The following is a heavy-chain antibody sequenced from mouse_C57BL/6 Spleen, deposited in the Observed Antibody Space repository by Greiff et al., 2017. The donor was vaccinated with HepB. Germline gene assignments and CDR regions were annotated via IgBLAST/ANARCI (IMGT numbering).Heavy chain of an antibody. V-gene: IGHV5-6*01. CDR1: GFTFSSYG. J-gene: IGHJ2*01. CDR2: ISSGGSYT. Sequence: EVQVVESGGDLVKPGGSLKLSCAASGFTFSSYGMSWVRQTPDKRLEWVATISSGGSYTYYPDSVKGRFTISRDNAKNTLYLQMSSLKSEDTAMYYCAIHSYRDVGHFDYWGQGTTLTVSS. CDR3: AIHSYRDVGHFDY. D-gene: IGHD2-10*01.